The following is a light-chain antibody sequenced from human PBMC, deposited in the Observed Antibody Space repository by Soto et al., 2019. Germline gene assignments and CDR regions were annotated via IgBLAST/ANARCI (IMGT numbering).Light chain of an antibody. V-gene: IGKV3-20*01. J-gene: IGKJ1*01. CDR2: GAS. Sequence: EIVLTQSPGTLSLSPGERATLSCRASQTLRRTYIAWYQQRPGQAPRLLIYGASNRATGIPDRFSGSGSGTDFTLTISRLEPEDFAVYYCQQFGASLTWTFGQGTKVDIK. CDR1: QTLRRTY. CDR3: QQFGASLTWT.